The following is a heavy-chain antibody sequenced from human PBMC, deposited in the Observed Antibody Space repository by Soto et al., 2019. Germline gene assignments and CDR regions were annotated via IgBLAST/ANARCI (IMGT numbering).Heavy chain of an antibody. D-gene: IGHD3-10*01. Sequence: QVQLQESGPGLVKPSETLSLTCTVSGGSISSYYWSWIRQPPGKGLEWIGYIYYSGSTNYNPSLKSRVTISVDTSKNQFSLKLSSVPAADTAVYYCARAYGYYFDYWGQGTLVTVSS. CDR2: IYYSGST. V-gene: IGHV4-59*01. CDR3: ARAYGYYFDY. CDR1: GGSISSYY. J-gene: IGHJ4*02.